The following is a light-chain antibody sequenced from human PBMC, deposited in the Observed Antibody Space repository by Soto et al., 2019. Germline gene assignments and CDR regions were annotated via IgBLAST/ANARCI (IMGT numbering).Light chain of an antibody. CDR2: DVS. Sequence: QSVLTQPASVSGSPGPSITISCTGTSSDVGGYKYVSWYQQHPGKAPKLIIYDVSDRPSGISNRFSGSKSGNKASLTISGLQAEDEADYYCSSYTSSSTLFGTGTKVTVL. CDR3: SSYTSSSTL. J-gene: IGLJ1*01. V-gene: IGLV2-14*01. CDR1: SSDVGGYKY.